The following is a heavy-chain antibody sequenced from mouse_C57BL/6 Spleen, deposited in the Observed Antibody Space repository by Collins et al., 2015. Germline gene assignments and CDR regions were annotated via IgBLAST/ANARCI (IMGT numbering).Heavy chain of an antibody. CDR1: GYSITSGYY. CDR2: ISYDGSN. D-gene: IGHD2-5*01. V-gene: IGHV3-6*01. J-gene: IGHJ3*01. CDR3: ARDWDYSNYVWFAY. Sequence: DVQLQESGPGLVKPSQSLSLTCSVTGYSITSGYYWNWIRQFPGNKLEWMGYISYDGSNNYNPSLKNRISITRDTSKNQFFLKLNSVTTEDTATYYCARDWDYSNYVWFAYWGQGTLVTVSA.